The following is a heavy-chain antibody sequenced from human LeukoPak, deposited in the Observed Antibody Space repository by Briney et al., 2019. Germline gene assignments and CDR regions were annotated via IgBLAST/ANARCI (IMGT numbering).Heavy chain of an antibody. CDR2: INHSGST. Sequence: PSETLSLTCAVYGGSFSGYYWSWIRQPPGKGLEWIGEINHSGSTNYNPSLKSRVTISVDTSKNQFSLKLSSVTAADTAVYYCARGLRPYYYDSSVSYWGQGTLVTVSS. CDR1: GGSFSGYY. CDR3: ARGLRPYYYDSSVSY. J-gene: IGHJ4*02. D-gene: IGHD3-22*01. V-gene: IGHV4-34*01.